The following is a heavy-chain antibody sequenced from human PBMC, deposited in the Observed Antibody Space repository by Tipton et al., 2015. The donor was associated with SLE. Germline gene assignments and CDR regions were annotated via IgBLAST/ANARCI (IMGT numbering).Heavy chain of an antibody. CDR1: GGSISSYY. Sequence: SLTCTVSGGSISSYYWSWIRQPPGKGLEWIGYIYYSGSTNYNPSLKSRVTISVDTSNSQFSLKLRSVTAADTAVYYCARHGMVNYYYYGMDVWGQGTTVTVSS. J-gene: IGHJ6*02. CDR2: IYYSGST. V-gene: IGHV4-59*08. D-gene: IGHD4-23*01. CDR3: ARHGMVNYYYYGMDV.